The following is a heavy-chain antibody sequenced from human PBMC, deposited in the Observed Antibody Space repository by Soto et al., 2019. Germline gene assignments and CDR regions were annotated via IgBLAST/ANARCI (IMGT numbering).Heavy chain of an antibody. CDR2: IIPIFGTA. J-gene: IGHJ6*02. V-gene: IGHV1-69*01. CDR3: ARDRGYCSGGSCYITYYYYYGMDV. Sequence: VQLVQSGAEVKKPGSSVKVSCKASGGTFSSYAISWVRQAPGQGLEWMGGIIPIFGTANYAQKFQGRVTITADESTSTAYMELSSLRSEDTAVYYCARDRGYCSGGSCYITYYYYYGMDVWGQGTTFTVSS. D-gene: IGHD2-15*01. CDR1: GGTFSSYA.